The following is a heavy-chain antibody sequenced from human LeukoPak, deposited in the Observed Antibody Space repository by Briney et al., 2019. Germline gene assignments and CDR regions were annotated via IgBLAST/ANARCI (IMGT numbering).Heavy chain of an antibody. CDR2: ISYDGSNK. V-gene: IGHV3-30*18. D-gene: IGHD3-3*01. CDR1: GFTFSSYG. Sequence: GGSLRLSCAASGFTFSSYGMHWVRQAPGKGLEWVAVISYDGSNKYYADSVKGRFTISRDNSKNTLYLQMNSLRAEDTAVYYCAKTHYDFWSGPDFWGQGTLVTVSS. CDR3: AKTHYDFWSGPDF. J-gene: IGHJ4*02.